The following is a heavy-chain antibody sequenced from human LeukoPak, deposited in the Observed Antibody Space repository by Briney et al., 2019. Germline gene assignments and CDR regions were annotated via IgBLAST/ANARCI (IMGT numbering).Heavy chain of an antibody. J-gene: IGHJ3*02. CDR1: GFTFSSYS. CDR2: IKQDGSEK. V-gene: IGHV3-7*01. Sequence: PGGSLRLSCAASGFTFSSYSMIWVRQAPGKGLEWVANIKQDGSEKYYVDSVKGRFTISRDNAKNSLYLQMNSLRAEDTAVYYCARDSWVRAVAGRGAFDIWGQGTMVTVSS. D-gene: IGHD6-19*01. CDR3: ARDSWVRAVAGRGAFDI.